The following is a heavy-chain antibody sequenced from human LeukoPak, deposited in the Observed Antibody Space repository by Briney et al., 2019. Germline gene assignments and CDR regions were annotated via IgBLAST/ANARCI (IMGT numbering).Heavy chain of an antibody. D-gene: IGHD4-17*01. J-gene: IGHJ5*02. Sequence: ASVKVSCKASGYTFTGYYMHWVRQAPGQGPEWMGWINPNSGGTNYAQKFQGRVTMTRDTSISTAYMELSRLRSDDTAVYYCARVRGDYDEFDPWGQGTLVTVSS. CDR2: INPNSGGT. CDR1: GYTFTGYY. CDR3: ARVRGDYDEFDP. V-gene: IGHV1-2*02.